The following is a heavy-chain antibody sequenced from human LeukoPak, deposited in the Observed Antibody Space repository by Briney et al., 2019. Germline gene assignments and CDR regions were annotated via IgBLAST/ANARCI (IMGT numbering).Heavy chain of an antibody. J-gene: IGHJ4*02. CDR1: GFTFSDYY. D-gene: IGHD3-3*01. CDR2: ISSSGSTI. CDR3: ARGAGLGIFGVVISVEFDY. Sequence: PGGSLRLSCAASGFTFSDYYMSWIRQAPGKGLEWVSYISSSGSTIYYADSVKGRFTISRDNAKNSLYLQMNSLRAEDTAVYYCARGAGLGIFGVVISVEFDYWGQGTLVTVSS. V-gene: IGHV3-11*04.